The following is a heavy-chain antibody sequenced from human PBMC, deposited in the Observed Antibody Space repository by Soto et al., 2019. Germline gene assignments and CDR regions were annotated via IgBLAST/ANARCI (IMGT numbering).Heavy chain of an antibody. D-gene: IGHD3-3*01. V-gene: IGHV1-2*02. CDR1: GYTFTSYY. J-gene: IGHJ4*02. CDR2: INPNSGDT. Sequence: ASVKVSCKASGYTFTSYYMHWVRQAPGQGLEWMGWINPNSGDTNYAQKFQGRVTMTRDTSFRTAYMELSRLRSDDRAVYYCARGGTIFGVVIRAPFDYWAQGTLVTFSS. CDR3: ARGGTIFGVVIRAPFDY.